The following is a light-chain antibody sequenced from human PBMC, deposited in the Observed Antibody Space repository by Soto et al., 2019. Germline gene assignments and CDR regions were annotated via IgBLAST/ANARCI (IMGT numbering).Light chain of an antibody. CDR2: DAS. V-gene: IGKV3-11*01. J-gene: IGKJ5*01. Sequence: EIVLTQSPATLSLSPGERATLSCRAGQSVSSYLAWYQQKPVQAPRLLIYDASNRATGIPARFSGSGSGTDFTLTISSLEPEDFAVYYCQQRSNWPITFGQGTRLEIK. CDR1: QSVSSY. CDR3: QQRSNWPIT.